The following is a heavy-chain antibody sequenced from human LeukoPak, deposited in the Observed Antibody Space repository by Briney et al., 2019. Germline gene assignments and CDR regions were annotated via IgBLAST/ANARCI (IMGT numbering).Heavy chain of an antibody. V-gene: IGHV3-53*01. CDR2: IYSGGST. Sequence: PGGSLRLSCAASGFTVSSNYMSWVRQAPGKGLEWVSVIYSGGSTYYADSVKGRFTISRDNSKNTLYLRMNSLRAEDTAVYYCAREPGYGDYGFDYWGQGTLVTVSS. J-gene: IGHJ4*02. CDR1: GFTVSSNY. CDR3: AREPGYGDYGFDY. D-gene: IGHD5-12*01.